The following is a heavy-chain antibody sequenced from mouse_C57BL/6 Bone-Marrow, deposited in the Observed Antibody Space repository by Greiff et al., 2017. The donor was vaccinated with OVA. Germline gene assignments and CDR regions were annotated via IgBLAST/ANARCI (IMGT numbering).Heavy chain of an antibody. Sequence: VQLQQPGAGLVRPGTSVKLSCKASGYTFTSYWMHWVKQRPGQGLEWIGVIDPSDSYTNYNQKFKGKATLTVDTSSSTAYMQLSSLTSEDSAVYYCAVYSFAYWGQGTLVTVSA. D-gene: IGHD1-1*01. CDR1: GYTFTSYW. CDR3: AVYSFAY. CDR2: IDPSDSYT. V-gene: IGHV1-59*01. J-gene: IGHJ3*01.